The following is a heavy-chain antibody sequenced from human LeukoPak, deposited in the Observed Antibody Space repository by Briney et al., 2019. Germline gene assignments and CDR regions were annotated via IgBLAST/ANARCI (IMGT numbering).Heavy chain of an antibody. D-gene: IGHD2-2*02. CDR2: INHSGST. V-gene: IGHV4-34*01. CDR3: ARHYKLGYCSSTSCYSWFDP. J-gene: IGHJ5*02. Sequence: PSETLSLTCAVYGGSFSGYYWSWIRQPPGKGLEWIGEINHSGSTNYNPSLKSRVTISVDTSKNQFSLKLSSVTAADTAVYYCARHYKLGYCSSTSCYSWFDPWGQGTLVTVSS. CDR1: GGSFSGYY.